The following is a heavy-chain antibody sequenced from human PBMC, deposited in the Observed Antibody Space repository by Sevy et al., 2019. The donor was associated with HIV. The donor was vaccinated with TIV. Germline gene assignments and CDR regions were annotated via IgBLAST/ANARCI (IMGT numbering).Heavy chain of an antibody. CDR2: INPSGGST. CDR1: GYTFTNYY. V-gene: IGHV1-46*03. D-gene: IGHD1-7*01. CDR3: ARGNYPITAFDY. J-gene: IGHJ4*02. Sequence: ASVKVSCKASGYTFTNYYMHWVRQAPGQGLEWMGIINPSGGSTTYAQRFQGGVTVTRDTSTTTVYMELSSLRSEDTAVYYCARGNYPITAFDYWGQGALVTVSS.